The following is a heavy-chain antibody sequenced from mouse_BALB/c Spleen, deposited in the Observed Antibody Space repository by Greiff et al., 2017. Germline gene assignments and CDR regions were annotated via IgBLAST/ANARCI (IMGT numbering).Heavy chain of an antibody. D-gene: IGHD3-3*01. CDR3: TRSGAGAWFAY. V-gene: IGHV1S81*02. CDR2: INPSNGGT. J-gene: IGHJ3*01. CDR1: GYTFTSYY. Sequence: VQLQQSGAELVKPGASVKLSCKASGYTFTSYYMYWVKQRPGQGLEWIGEINPSNGGTNFNEKFKSKATLTVDKPSSTAYMQLSSLTSEDSAVYYCTRSGAGAWFAYWGQGTLVTVSA.